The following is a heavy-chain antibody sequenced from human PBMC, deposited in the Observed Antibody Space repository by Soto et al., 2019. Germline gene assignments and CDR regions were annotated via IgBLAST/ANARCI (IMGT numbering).Heavy chain of an antibody. D-gene: IGHD5-18*01. CDR3: ARGGYSYGYDGIDY. CDR2: INHSGST. CDR1: GGSFSGYY. J-gene: IGHJ4*02. Sequence: SETLSLTCAVYGGSFSGYYWSWIRQPPGKGLEWIGEINHSGSTNYNPSLKSRVTISVDTSKNQFSLKLSSVTAADTAVYYCARGGYSYGYDGIDYWGQGTLVTVSS. V-gene: IGHV4-34*01.